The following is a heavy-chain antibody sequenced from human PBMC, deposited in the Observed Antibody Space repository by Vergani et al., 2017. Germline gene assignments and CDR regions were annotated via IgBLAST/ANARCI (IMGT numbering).Heavy chain of an antibody. J-gene: IGHJ4*02. D-gene: IGHD2-2*01. CDR2: IIPILGIA. CDR3: ASFCSSTSCFYFDN. V-gene: IGHV1-69*02. CDR1: GGTFSSYT. Sequence: QVQLVQSGAEAKKPGSSVKVSCKASGGTFSSYTISWVRQAPGQGLEWMGRIIPILGIANYAQKFQGRVTITADKSTSTAYMELSSLRSEDTAVYYCASFCSSTSCFYFDNWGQGTLVTVSS.